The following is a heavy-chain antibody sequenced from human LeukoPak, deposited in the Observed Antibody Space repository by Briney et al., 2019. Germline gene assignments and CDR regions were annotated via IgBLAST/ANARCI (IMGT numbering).Heavy chain of an antibody. J-gene: IGHJ6*02. CDR2: INHNGNVN. V-gene: IGHV3-7*03. Sequence: GGSLRLSCAASGFTLSSYWMNWARQDPGKGLEWVASINHNGNVNYYVDSVKGRFTISRDNAKHSLYLQMSDLRAEDTAVYFCARGGGLDVWGQGAKVTVSS. CDR3: ARGGGLDV. CDR1: GFTLSSYW. D-gene: IGHD2-15*01.